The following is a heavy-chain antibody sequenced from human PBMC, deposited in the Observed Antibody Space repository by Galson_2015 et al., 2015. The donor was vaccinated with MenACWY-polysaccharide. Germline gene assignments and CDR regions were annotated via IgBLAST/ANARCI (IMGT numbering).Heavy chain of an antibody. Sequence: SLRLSCAASGFTFSSYGMNWVRQAPGKGLEWVSYISSSSSTIYYADSVKGRFTISRDNAKNSLYLQMNSLRDEDTAVYYCARSPAQGDAFDIWGQGTMVTVSS. CDR1: GFTFSSYG. J-gene: IGHJ3*02. V-gene: IGHV3-48*02. CDR2: ISSSSSTI. CDR3: ARSPAQGDAFDI.